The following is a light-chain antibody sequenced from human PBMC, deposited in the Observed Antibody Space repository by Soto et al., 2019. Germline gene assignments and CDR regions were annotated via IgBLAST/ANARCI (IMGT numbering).Light chain of an antibody. CDR1: SGSVSTSYY. J-gene: IGLJ2*01. Sequence: QTVVTQEPSFSVSPGGTVTLTCGLSSGSVSTSYYPSWYQQTPGQAPRTLIYNTYTRSSGVPDRFSASILGDKAAITITGAQADDESDYYCVLYMGSGISVFGGGTKVTVL. CDR2: NTY. V-gene: IGLV8-61*01. CDR3: VLYMGSGISV.